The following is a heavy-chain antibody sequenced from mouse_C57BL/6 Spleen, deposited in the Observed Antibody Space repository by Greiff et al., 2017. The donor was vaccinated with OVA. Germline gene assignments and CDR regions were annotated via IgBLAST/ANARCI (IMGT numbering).Heavy chain of an antibody. Sequence: EVQLVESGGGLVKPGGSLKLSCAASGFTFSSYAMSWVRQTPEKRLEWVATISDGGSYTYYPDNVKGRFPISRDNAKNNLYLQMSHLKSEDTAMYYCARDPYDDEAWFAYWGQGTLVTVSA. CDR2: ISDGGSYT. CDR1: GFTFSSYA. J-gene: IGHJ3*01. V-gene: IGHV5-4*01. CDR3: ARDPYDDEAWFAY. D-gene: IGHD2-4*01.